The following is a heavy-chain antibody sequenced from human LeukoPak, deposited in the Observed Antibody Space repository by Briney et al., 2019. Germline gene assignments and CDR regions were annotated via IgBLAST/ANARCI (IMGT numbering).Heavy chain of an antibody. Sequence: GGSLRLSCAASGFSFNSYGMNWVRQAPGKGLEWVSSISSSSSYIYFANSVRGRFTIYRDNAKNSLYLQMNSLRAEDTAVYYCAKDSPSRTATTEVPVDYWGQGTLVTVSS. CDR1: GFSFNSYG. CDR3: AKDSPSRTATTEVPVDY. J-gene: IGHJ4*02. V-gene: IGHV3-21*01. CDR2: ISSSSSYI. D-gene: IGHD5-24*01.